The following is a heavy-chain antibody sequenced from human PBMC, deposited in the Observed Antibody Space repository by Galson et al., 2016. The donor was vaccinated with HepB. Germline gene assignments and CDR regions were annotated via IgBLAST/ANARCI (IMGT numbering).Heavy chain of an antibody. CDR1: GFTFRNAW. J-gene: IGHJ4*02. V-gene: IGHV3-15*01. Sequence: RLSCAASGFTFRNAWMNWVRQAPGKGLQWVGRIKAILDGGAADYAAPVKGRFVIARSESKNTVYLHINRLTTEDTAMYFCAADVDSKSVPFDYWGQGILVTVSS. CDR2: IKAILDGGAA. D-gene: IGHD3-9*01. CDR3: AADVDSKSVPFDY.